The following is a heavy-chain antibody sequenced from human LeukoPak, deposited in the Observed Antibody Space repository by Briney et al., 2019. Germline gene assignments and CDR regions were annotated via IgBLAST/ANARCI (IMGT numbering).Heavy chain of an antibody. CDR3: AREYRKLRYFDWLRTKKNWFDP. Sequence: ASVKVSCKVSGYTLTELSMHWVRQAPGKGLEWMGGFDPEDGETIYAQKFQGRVTMTRDTSTSTVYMELSSLRSEDTAVYYCAREYRKLRYFDWLRTKKNWFDPWGQGTLVTVSS. J-gene: IGHJ5*02. D-gene: IGHD3-9*01. CDR1: GYTLTELS. V-gene: IGHV1-24*01. CDR2: FDPEDGET.